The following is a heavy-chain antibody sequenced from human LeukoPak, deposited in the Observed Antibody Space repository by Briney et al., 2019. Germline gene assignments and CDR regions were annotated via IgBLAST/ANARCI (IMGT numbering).Heavy chain of an antibody. CDR1: GGTFSSYA. D-gene: IGHD3-9*01. V-gene: IGHV1-69*01. CDR3: TRDPSVDYDLLSHWFDP. Sequence: SVKVSCKASGGTFSSYAISWVRQAPGQGLEWMGGIIPIFGTANYAQKFQGRVTITADESTSTAYMELSSLRSEDTAVYYCTRDPSVDYDLLSHWFDPWGQGTLVTVSS. CDR2: IIPIFGTA. J-gene: IGHJ5*02.